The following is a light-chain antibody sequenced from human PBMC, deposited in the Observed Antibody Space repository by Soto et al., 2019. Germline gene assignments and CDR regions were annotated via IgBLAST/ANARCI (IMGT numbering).Light chain of an antibody. V-gene: IGKV1-33*01. CDR1: QDIKNY. Sequence: DIQMTQSPSSLSASVGDRVTITCQASQDIKNYLNWYQQKSGKAPKLLIYDASDLETGVPSRFSGSGSGTDFTFTISSLQPDDFAIYYCQQYINYPWTFGQGTKVDIK. CDR2: DAS. CDR3: QQYINYPWT. J-gene: IGKJ1*01.